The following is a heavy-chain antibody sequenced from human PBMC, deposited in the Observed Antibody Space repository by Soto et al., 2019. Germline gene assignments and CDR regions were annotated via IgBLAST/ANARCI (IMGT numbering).Heavy chain of an antibody. V-gene: IGHV5-51*01. Sequence: PGETLKISCKGSGFSFTSYWVGWVRQMPGKRLEWMGIIYPGDSDTRYSPSFQGQVTISADKSISTAYLQWSSLKASDTAMYYCARRGDSSGYIDSWGHGILVTVSS. CDR2: IYPGDSDT. D-gene: IGHD3-22*01. CDR3: ARRGDSSGYIDS. CDR1: GFSFTSYW. J-gene: IGHJ5*01.